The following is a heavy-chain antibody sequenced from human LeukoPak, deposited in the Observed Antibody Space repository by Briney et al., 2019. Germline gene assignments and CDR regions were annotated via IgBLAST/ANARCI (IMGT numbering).Heavy chain of an antibody. Sequence: SETLSLTCTVSGGSISNYYWSWIRQPPGKGLEWIGYIYYSGSTNYNPSLKSRVTISVDTSKNQLSLKLSSVTAADTAVYYCARTDFTFGGVIVFDYWGQGTLVTVSS. CDR2: IYYSGST. CDR1: GGSISNYY. J-gene: IGHJ4*02. D-gene: IGHD3-16*02. CDR3: ARTDFTFGGVIVFDY. V-gene: IGHV4-59*01.